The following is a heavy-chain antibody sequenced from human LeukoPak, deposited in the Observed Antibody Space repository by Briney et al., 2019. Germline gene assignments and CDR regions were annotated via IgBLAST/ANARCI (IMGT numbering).Heavy chain of an antibody. Sequence: SETLSLTCTVPGGSISGYYWSWIRQPAGKGLEWIGHIYSSGTTNYNPSLKSRVTMSMDTSKNQFSLMLTSVTAADTAVYYCAREGSSADGWFDPWGQGTLVTVSS. V-gene: IGHV4-4*07. CDR2: IYSSGTT. D-gene: IGHD2-2*01. CDR1: GGSISGYY. CDR3: AREGSSADGWFDP. J-gene: IGHJ5*02.